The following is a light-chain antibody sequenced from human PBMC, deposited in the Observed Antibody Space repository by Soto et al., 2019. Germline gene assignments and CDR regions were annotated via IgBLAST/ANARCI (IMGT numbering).Light chain of an antibody. CDR3: QQYENYWT. J-gene: IGKJ1*01. V-gene: IGKV1-6*01. CDR1: QGIRTD. CDR2: GAS. Sequence: AVQLTQSPSSLSASVGDRVTITCRASQGIRTDLGWDQQSPGKAPKVLIVGASTLQSGVPSRFSGSGSGTEFTLTISNLHPEDFATDDCQQYENYWTFGQGTKVDIK.